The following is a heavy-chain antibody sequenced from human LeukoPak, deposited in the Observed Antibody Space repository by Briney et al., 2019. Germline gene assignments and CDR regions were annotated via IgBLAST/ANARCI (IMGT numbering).Heavy chain of an antibody. CDR1: GYTFTGYY. J-gene: IGHJ4*02. D-gene: IGHD6-13*01. CDR2: INPNSGGT. V-gene: IGHV1-2*04. CDR3: ARAPMGAAALY. Sequence: GASVKVSCKASGYTFTGYYMHWVRQAPGQGLEWMGWINPNSGGTNYAQKFQGWVTMTRDTSISTAYMELSSLRPDDTAFYYCARAPMGAAALYWGQGTLVTVSS.